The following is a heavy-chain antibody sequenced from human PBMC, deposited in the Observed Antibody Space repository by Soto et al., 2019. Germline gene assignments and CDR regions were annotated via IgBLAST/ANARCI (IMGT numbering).Heavy chain of an antibody. CDR2: IYSGGST. V-gene: IGHV3-53*04. CDR1: GFTVSSNY. CDR3: ARDRGNDYDSSGYDAFDI. J-gene: IGHJ3*02. D-gene: IGHD3-22*01. Sequence: GGSLRLSCAASGFTVSSNYMSWVRQAPGKGLEWVSVIYSGGSTDYADSVKGRFTISRHNSKNTLYLQMNSLRAEDTAVYYCARDRGNDYDSSGYDAFDIWGQGTMVTVSS.